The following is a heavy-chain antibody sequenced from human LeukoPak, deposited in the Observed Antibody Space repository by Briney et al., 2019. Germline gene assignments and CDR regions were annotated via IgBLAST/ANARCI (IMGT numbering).Heavy chain of an antibody. Sequence: ASVKVSCKASGYTFASYGISWVRQAPGQRLEWMGWISAYNGNTNYAQKLQGRVTMTTDTSTSTAYMELRSLRSDDTAVYYCARVLYVRAPQSRELLAFFDYWGQGTLVTVSS. CDR2: ISAYNGNT. V-gene: IGHV1-18*01. CDR3: ARVLYVRAPQSRELLAFFDY. D-gene: IGHD1-26*01. CDR1: GYTFASYG. J-gene: IGHJ4*02.